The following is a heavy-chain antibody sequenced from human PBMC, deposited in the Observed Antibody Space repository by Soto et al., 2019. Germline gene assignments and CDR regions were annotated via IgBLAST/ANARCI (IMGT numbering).Heavy chain of an antibody. CDR2: IWYDGSNK. CDR3: AFFFQAGDGIRYLCTVSAFLLNRSSDL. Sequence: KGLEWVAVIWYDGSNKYYADSVKGRFTISRDNSKNTLYLQMNSLRAEDTAVYYCAFFFQAGDGIRYLCTVSAFLLNRSSDL. J-gene: IGHJ2*01. V-gene: IGHV3-33*01. D-gene: IGHD3-9*01.